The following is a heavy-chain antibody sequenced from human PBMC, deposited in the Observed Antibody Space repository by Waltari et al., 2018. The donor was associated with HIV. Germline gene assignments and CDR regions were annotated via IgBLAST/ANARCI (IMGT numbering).Heavy chain of an antibody. CDR1: GFTFRYYY. J-gene: IGHJ4*02. CDR3: ARDYAAAGPFDY. Sequence: QVQLVEPGGGLVTPGGSMRPPCAASGFTFRYYYMTWIRRAPGKGLECIAYISGSGHTIYYADSGKGRFAISRDNAKNSLYLQLNSLSAEDTAVYYCARDYAAAGPFDYWGQGTLVTVSS. CDR2: ISGSGHTI. D-gene: IGHD6-13*01. V-gene: IGHV3-11*01.